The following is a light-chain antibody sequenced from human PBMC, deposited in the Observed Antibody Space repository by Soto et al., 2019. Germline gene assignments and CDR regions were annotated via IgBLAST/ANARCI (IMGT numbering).Light chain of an antibody. CDR2: VVS. CDR3: SSYAANTNLV. CDR1: SSDIGGYNY. J-gene: IGLJ1*01. Sequence: QSVLTQPPSASGSLGQSVTISCTGTSSDIGGYNYVSWYQQHPGKAPKLIIYVVSNRSSEVPGRFSGSKSGNTASLTVSGLLAEDEADYFCSSYAANTNLVFGTGTKLTVL. V-gene: IGLV2-8*01.